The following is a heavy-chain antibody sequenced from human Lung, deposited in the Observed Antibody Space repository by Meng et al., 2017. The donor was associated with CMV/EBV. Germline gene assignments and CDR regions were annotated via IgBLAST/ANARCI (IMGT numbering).Heavy chain of an antibody. CDR1: GFTFSSYA. CDR3: ARDRPYCSSTSCYTTYYGMDV. V-gene: IGHV3-30-3*01. J-gene: IGHJ6*02. Sequence: GGSLRLSCAASGFTFSSYAMHWVRQAPGKGLEWVAVISYDGSNKYYADSVKGRFTISRDNSKNTLYLQMNSLRAEDTAVYYCARDRPYCSSTSCYTTYYGMDVWGQGTTVXVSS. CDR2: ISYDGSNK. D-gene: IGHD2-2*02.